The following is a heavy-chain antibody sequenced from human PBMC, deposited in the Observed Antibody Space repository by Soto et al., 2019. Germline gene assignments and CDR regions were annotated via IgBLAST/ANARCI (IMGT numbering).Heavy chain of an antibody. CDR3: ARAGVVGATALDY. CDR1: VYSISSGCYS. CDR2: IYHSGST. V-gene: IGHV4-30-2*01. D-gene: IGHD1-26*01. J-gene: IGHJ4*02. Sequence: SETVYMTFSVSVYSISSGCYSWSWIRQPPGKGLEWIGYIYHSGSTYYNPSLKSRVTISVDRSKNQFSLKLSSVTAADTAVYYCARAGVVGATALDYWVQGTLVTVPQ.